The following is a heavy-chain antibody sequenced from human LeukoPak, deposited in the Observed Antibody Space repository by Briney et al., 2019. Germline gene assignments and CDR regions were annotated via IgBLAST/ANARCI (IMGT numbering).Heavy chain of an antibody. CDR1: GGSISSYY. J-gene: IGHJ4*02. CDR2: IYYSGST. Sequence: SETLSLTCTVSGGSISSYYWSWIRQPPGKGLEWIGYIYYSGSTNYNPSLKSRVTISVDTSKNQFSLKLSSVTAADTAVYYCARGGPYYDILTGYYDYWGQGTLVTVSS. CDR3: ARGGPYYDILTGYYDY. V-gene: IGHV4-59*08. D-gene: IGHD3-9*01.